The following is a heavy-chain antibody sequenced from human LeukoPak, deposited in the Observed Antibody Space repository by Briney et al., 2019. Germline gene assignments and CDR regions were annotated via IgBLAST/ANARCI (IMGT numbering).Heavy chain of an antibody. J-gene: IGHJ4*02. CDR3: ARLQAAAGTFDY. Sequence: PSETLSLTCTVSGGSISSYYWSWIRQPPGKGLEWLGYIYYSGSTNYNPSLKSRVTIFVDTSKNRFSLNLTSVTAADTAVYYCARLQAAAGTFDYWGGGPVDSVSS. D-gene: IGHD6-13*01. V-gene: IGHV4-59*08. CDR1: GGSISSYY. CDR2: IYYSGST.